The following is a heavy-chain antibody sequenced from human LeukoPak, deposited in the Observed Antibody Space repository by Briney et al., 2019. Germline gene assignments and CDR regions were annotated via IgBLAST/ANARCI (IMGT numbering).Heavy chain of an antibody. V-gene: IGHV3-23*01. CDR1: GFTFSSYA. D-gene: IGHD1-14*01. J-gene: IGHJ4*02. Sequence: GGSLRLSCAASGFTFSSYAMSWVRQPPGKGLEWVSAISGSGGSTYYADSGKGRLTISRDNSKNTLYLQMNSLRAEDTAVYYCANTRIARDYWGQGTLVTVSS. CDR3: ANTRIARDY. CDR2: ISGSGGST.